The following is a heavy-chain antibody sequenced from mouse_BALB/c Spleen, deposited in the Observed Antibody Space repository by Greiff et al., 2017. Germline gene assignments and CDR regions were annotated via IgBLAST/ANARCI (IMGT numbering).Heavy chain of an antibody. D-gene: IGHD3-2*01. CDR3: TRDRQGKYYAMDY. CDR1: GYTFTSYW. Sequence: LQQPGSELVRPGASVKLSCKASGYTFTSYWMHWVKQRPGQGLEWIGNIYPGSGSTNYDEKFKSKATLTVDTSSSTAYMQLSSLTSEDSAVYYCTRDRQGKYYAMDYWGQGTSVTVSS. CDR2: IYPGSGST. V-gene: IGHV1S22*01. J-gene: IGHJ4*01.